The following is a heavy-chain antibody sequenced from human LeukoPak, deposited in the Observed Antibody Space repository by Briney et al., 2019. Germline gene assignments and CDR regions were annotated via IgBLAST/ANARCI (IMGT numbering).Heavy chain of an antibody. Sequence: PSETLSLTCAVYGGSFSGYYWSWIRQPPGKGLEWIGEINHSGSTNYNPSLKSRVTISVDTSKNQFSLKLSSVTAADTAVYYCARRSLGGPRQRSSGFDPWGQGTLVTVSS. D-gene: IGHD6-13*01. CDR2: INHSGST. J-gene: IGHJ5*02. V-gene: IGHV4-34*01. CDR3: ARRSLGGPRQRSSGFDP. CDR1: GGSFSGYY.